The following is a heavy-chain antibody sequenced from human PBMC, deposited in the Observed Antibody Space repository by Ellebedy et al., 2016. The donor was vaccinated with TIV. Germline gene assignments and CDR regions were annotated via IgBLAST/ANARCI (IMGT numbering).Heavy chain of an antibody. J-gene: IGHJ4*02. V-gene: IGHV4-59*08. CDR2: IYDYIGTT. CDR3: ARLNLIRGVTGPYFDS. D-gene: IGHD3-10*01. CDR1: SDSVSNFY. Sequence: SETLSLTCTVSSDSVSNFYWSWIRQPPGKGLEWIGYIYDYIGTTNYNPSLKSRVTISVDTSKNQVSLKLTSVTAADTAVYYCARLNLIRGVTGPYFDSWGQGTLVTVSA.